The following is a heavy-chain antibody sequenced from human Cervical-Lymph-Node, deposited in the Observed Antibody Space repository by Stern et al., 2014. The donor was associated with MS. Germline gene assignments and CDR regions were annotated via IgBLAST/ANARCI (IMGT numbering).Heavy chain of an antibody. V-gene: IGHV3-30*18. J-gene: IGHJ4*02. CDR2: ISFDGSNK. CDR1: GFTFSNYG. D-gene: IGHD2-21*01. Sequence: VQLEESGGGVVQPGRSLRLSCAASGFTFSNYGMHWVRQAPGEGLEWVAGISFDGSNKYYGDSVKGRFNISRDNSKNMLYLQMNSLRVEDTAVYYCAKTGANSLFDYWGQGTLVIVSS. CDR3: AKTGANSLFDY.